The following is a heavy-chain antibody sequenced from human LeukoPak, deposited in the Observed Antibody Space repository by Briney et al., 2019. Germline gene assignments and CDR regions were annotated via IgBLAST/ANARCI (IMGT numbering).Heavy chain of an antibody. CDR2: IYYSGST. J-gene: IGHJ3*02. CDR1: GGSISSYY. CDR3: ARGRAPDAFDI. Sequence: AETLSLTCTVSGGSISSYYWSWIRQPPGKGLEWIGYIYYSGSTNYNPSLKSRVTISVDTSKNQFSLKLSSVTAADTAVYYCARGRAPDAFDIWGQGTMVTVSS. V-gene: IGHV4-59*01.